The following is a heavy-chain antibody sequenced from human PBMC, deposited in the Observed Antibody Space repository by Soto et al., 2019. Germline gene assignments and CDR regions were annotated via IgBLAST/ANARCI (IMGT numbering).Heavy chain of an antibody. CDR2: ISAYNGNT. D-gene: IGHD3-22*01. CDR1: GYTFSSYG. Sequence: ASVKVYCKASGYTFSSYGISWGRKAPGQGLEWMGWISAYNGNTNYAQKLQGRVTMTTDTSTSTAYMELRSLRSDDTAVYYCARNKVVVTDFDYWGQGTLVTVSS. V-gene: IGHV1-18*01. J-gene: IGHJ4*02. CDR3: ARNKVVVTDFDY.